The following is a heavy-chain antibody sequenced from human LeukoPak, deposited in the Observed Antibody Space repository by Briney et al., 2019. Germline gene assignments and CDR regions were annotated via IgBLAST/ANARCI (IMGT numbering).Heavy chain of an antibody. Sequence: SETLSLTCTVSGGSISSYYWGWIRQPPGKGLDWIGSIYYSGSTYYNPSLRSRVTISVDTSKNQFSLKLTSVTAADTAVYYCARQKQLPYPLFSPAEFDYWGQGTLVTVSS. CDR2: IYYSGST. CDR1: GGSISSYY. J-gene: IGHJ4*02. CDR3: ARQKQLPYPLFSPAEFDY. V-gene: IGHV4-39*01. D-gene: IGHD3-9*01.